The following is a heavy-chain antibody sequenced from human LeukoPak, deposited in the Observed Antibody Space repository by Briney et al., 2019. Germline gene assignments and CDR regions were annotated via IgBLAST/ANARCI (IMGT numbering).Heavy chain of an antibody. CDR3: AREVATMVRGVILNDAFDL. V-gene: IGHV4-34*01. Sequence: PSETLSLTCAVYGGSFSGYYWSWIRQPPGKGLEWIGEINHSGSTNYNPSLKSRVTISVDTSKNQFSLKLSSVTAADTAVYYCAREVATMVRGVILNDAFDLWDQGTMVTVSS. CDR2: INHSGST. CDR1: GGSFSGYY. D-gene: IGHD3-10*01. J-gene: IGHJ3*01.